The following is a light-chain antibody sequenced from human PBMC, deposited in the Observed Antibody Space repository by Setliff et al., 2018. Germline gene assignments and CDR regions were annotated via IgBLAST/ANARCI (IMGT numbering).Light chain of an antibody. V-gene: IGLV1-44*01. Sequence: QSALTQEASVSGTVGQKVTLSCTGESDNIGRNAVGWYQQSSHGAPKTVMLGNFLPSGIPDRFSGSKSGTTASLTISGLQLEDEADYYCSTWDYGLRTHVFGTGTKVTVL. CDR3: STWDYGLRTHV. CDR2: GNF. J-gene: IGLJ1*01. CDR1: SDNIGRNA.